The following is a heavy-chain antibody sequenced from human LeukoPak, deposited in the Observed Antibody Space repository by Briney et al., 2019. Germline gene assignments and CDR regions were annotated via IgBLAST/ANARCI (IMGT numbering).Heavy chain of an antibody. D-gene: IGHD3-10*01. CDR2: ISGSGGST. V-gene: IGHV3-23*01. CDR3: AKDSYYGSGSFFFDY. Sequence: GGSLRLSCAASGFTFSSYAMSWVRQAPGKGLEWVSAISGSGGSTYYADSVKGRFTISRDNSRNTLYLQMNSLRAEDTAVYYCAKDSYYGSGSFFFDYWGQGTLVTVSS. J-gene: IGHJ4*02. CDR1: GFTFSSYA.